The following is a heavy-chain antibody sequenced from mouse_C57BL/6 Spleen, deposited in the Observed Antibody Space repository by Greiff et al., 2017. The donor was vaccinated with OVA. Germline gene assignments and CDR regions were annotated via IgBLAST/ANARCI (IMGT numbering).Heavy chain of an antibody. CDR3: ERNDYDYDGSWFAY. J-gene: IGHJ3*01. D-gene: IGHD2-4*01. V-gene: IGHV1-52*01. CDR2: IDPSDSET. CDR1: GYTFPSYW. Sequence: QVQLQQSGAELVRPGSSVKLSCKASGYTFPSYWMHWVKPRPLQGLEWIGNIDPSDSETHYNQKFKDKATLTVDKASSTAYMQLSSLTSEDSAVDDCERNDYDYDGSWFAYWGKGTLVTVSA.